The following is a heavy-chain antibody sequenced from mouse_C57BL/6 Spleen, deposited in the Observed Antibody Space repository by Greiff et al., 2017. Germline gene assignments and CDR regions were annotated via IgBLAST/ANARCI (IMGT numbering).Heavy chain of an antibody. CDR1: GFNIKDDY. Sequence: EVQLQQSGAELVRPGASVKLSCTASGFNIKDDYMHWVKQRPEQGLEWIGWIDPENGDTEYASKFQGKATITADTSSNTAYLQLSSLTSEDTAIYYCARGWGYDGDYAMDYWGQGTSVTVSS. CDR2: IDPENGDT. J-gene: IGHJ4*01. CDR3: ARGWGYDGDYAMDY. V-gene: IGHV14-4*01. D-gene: IGHD2-2*01.